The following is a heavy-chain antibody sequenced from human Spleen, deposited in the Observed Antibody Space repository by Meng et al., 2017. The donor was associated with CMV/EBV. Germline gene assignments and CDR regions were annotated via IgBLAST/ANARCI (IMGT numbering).Heavy chain of an antibody. J-gene: IGHJ4*02. CDR1: GYSFATHW. CDR3: ARPGQDDSSGYYE. CDR2: IYPGDSDT. V-gene: IGHV5-51*01. Sequence: GESLKISCKGSGYSFATHWIGWVRQMPGKGPEWMGIIYPGDSDTRYSPSFQGQVTISADKSISTAYLQWSSLKASDTAMYYCARPGQDDSSGYYEWGQGTLVTVSS. D-gene: IGHD3-22*01.